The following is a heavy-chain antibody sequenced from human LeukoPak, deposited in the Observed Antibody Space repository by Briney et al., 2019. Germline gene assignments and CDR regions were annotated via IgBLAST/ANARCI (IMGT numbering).Heavy chain of an antibody. Sequence: ASVKVSCKASGYTFTGYYMHWVRQAPGQGLEWMGWINPNSGGTNYAQKFQGWVTMTRDTSISTAYMELSRLRSDDTAVYYCARAGGVYQLSHNDAFDIWGQGTMVTVSS. CDR3: ARAGGVYQLSHNDAFDI. J-gene: IGHJ3*02. D-gene: IGHD2-2*01. CDR2: INPNSGGT. V-gene: IGHV1-2*04. CDR1: GYTFTGYY.